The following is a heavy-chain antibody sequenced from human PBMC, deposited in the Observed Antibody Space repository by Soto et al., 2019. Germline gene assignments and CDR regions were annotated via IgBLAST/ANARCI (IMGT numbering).Heavy chain of an antibody. V-gene: IGHV1-18*01. J-gene: IGHJ5*02. CDR2: IATYNSNR. D-gene: IGHD3-10*01. Sequence: HLVQSGPEVKKPGASITVSCKTSGDTFTNFGLSWVRQAPGQGLEWMGWIATYNSNRNYAQKFQGRLTLTTDTSTSTAYMELKNLGYDYTAVYYCARVVRGVVNWFDPWGQGTLVTVSS. CDR3: ARVVRGVVNWFDP. CDR1: GDTFTNFG.